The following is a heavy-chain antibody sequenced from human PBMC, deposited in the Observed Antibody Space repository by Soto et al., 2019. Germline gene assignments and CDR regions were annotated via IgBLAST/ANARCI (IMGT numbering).Heavy chain of an antibody. CDR1: GGSMSSYY. J-gene: IGHJ5*02. CDR3: ARGQRFSDWFDP. V-gene: IGHV4-4*07. CDR2: VYSSGGT. Sequence: SETLSLTCSVSGGSMSSYYWTWIRQPAGKGLEWIGRVYSSGGTHYNSSLKSRVTISLDTSKNQFSLRLISVTAADTAVYYCARGQRFSDWFDPWGQGTLVT. D-gene: IGHD3-3*01.